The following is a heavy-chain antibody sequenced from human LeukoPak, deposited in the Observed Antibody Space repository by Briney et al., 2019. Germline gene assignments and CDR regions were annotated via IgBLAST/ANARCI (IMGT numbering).Heavy chain of an antibody. J-gene: IGHJ4*02. CDR2: IYYSGST. CDR3: ASSSGGSYGGAFDY. CDR1: GGSISSYY. V-gene: IGHV4-59*01. Sequence: SETLSLTRTVSGGSISSYYWSWIRQPPGKGLEWIGYIYYSGSTNYNPSLKSRVTISVDTSKNQFSLKLSSVTAADTAVYYCASSSGGSYGGAFDYWGQGTLVTVSS. D-gene: IGHD1-26*01.